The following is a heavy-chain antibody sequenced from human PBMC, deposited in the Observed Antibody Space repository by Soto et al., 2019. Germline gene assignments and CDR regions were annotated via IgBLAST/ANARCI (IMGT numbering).Heavy chain of an antibody. CDR2: IIPIFGTA. CDR3: GIAVAGTLQIFLDY. V-gene: IGHV1-69*13. Sequence: SVKVSCKASGGTFSSYAISWVRQAPGQGLEWMGGIIPIFGTANYAQKFQGRVTITADESTSTAYMELSSLRSEDTAVYYCGIAVAGTLQIFLDYWGQGTLVTVS. D-gene: IGHD6-19*01. J-gene: IGHJ4*02. CDR1: GGTFSSYA.